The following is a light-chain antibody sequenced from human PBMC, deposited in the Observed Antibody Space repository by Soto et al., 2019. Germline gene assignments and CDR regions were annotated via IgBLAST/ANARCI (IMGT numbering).Light chain of an antibody. Sequence: EIVMTQSPAGLSVSPRERATLSCRASQSVTSNLAWYQQKPGQAPRLLMYGVSTRATGIPARFSGSWSGTVFTLTIIFLEPVYFAVYCCQLRSNCLFTFGHGAPLEI. J-gene: IGKJ5*01. CDR2: GVS. CDR1: QSVTSN. CDR3: QLRSNCLFT. V-gene: IGKV3-11*01.